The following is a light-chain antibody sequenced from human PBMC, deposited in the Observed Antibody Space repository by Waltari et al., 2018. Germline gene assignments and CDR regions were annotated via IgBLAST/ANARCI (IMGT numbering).Light chain of an antibody. J-gene: IGKJ4*01. CDR2: GAS. CDR1: QSVSSSY. CDR3: QQYGSSPPLT. Sequence: DIVLTQSPGTLSLSPGERATLSCRASQSVSSSYLAWYQQKPGQAPRPLIYGASSRATGIPDRFSGSGSGTDFTLTISRLEPEDFAVYYCQQYGSSPPLTFGGGTKVEIK. V-gene: IGKV3-20*01.